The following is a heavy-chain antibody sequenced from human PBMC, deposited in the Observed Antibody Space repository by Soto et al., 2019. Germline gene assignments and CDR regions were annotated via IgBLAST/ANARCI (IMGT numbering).Heavy chain of an antibody. CDR2: IYYSGST. V-gene: IGHV4-59*01. CDR1: GGSISSYY. Sequence: SETLSLTCTVSGGSISSYYWSWIRQPPGKGLEWIGYIYYSGSTNYNPSLKSRVTISADTSKNQFSLKLSSVTAADTAVYYCARALHCSSTSCYIRGGPYNWFDPWGQGTLVTVSS. D-gene: IGHD2-2*02. J-gene: IGHJ5*02. CDR3: ARALHCSSTSCYIRGGPYNWFDP.